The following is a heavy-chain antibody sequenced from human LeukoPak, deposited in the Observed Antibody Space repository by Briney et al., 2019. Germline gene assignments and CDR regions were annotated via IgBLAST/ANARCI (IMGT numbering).Heavy chain of an antibody. D-gene: IGHD6-19*01. J-gene: IGHJ4*02. CDR3: ARGSGSGWGYSLDY. CDR2: MNPSSGNT. CDR1: GYTFTSYD. Sequence: ASVKVSCKASGYTFTSYDINWVRQATGQGLEWMGWMNPSSGNTGYAQKFQGRVTMTRNTSISTAYMELSSLRSEDTAVYYCARGSGSGWGYSLDYWGQGTLVTVSS. V-gene: IGHV1-8*01.